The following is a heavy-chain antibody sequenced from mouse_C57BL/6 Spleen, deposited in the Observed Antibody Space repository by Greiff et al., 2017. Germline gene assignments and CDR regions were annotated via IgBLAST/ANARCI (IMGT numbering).Heavy chain of an antibody. J-gene: IGHJ4*01. CDR1: GFSLTSYG. CDR2: IWSGGST. CDR3: AFYYDYDGYAMDY. V-gene: IGHV2-2*01. D-gene: IGHD2-4*01. Sequence: QVQLKESGPGLVQPSQSLSITCTVSGFSLTSYGVHWVRQSPGKGLEWLGVIWSGGSTDYNAAFISRLSISKDNSKSQVFFKMNSLQADDTAIYYCAFYYDYDGYAMDYWGQGTSVTVSS.